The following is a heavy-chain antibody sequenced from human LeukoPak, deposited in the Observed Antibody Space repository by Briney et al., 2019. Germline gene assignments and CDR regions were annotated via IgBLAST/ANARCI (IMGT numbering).Heavy chain of an antibody. Sequence: GGSLRLSCAASGFTFSSYAMSWVRQAPGKGLEWVSAISGSGGSTYYADSVKGRFAISRDNSKNSLYLQMNSLRAEDTAVYYCARDSSSSWYLTTKKGYDYWGQGTLVTVSS. CDR2: ISGSGGST. V-gene: IGHV3-23*01. D-gene: IGHD6-13*01. J-gene: IGHJ4*02. CDR1: GFTFSSYA. CDR3: ARDSSSSWYLTTKKGYDY.